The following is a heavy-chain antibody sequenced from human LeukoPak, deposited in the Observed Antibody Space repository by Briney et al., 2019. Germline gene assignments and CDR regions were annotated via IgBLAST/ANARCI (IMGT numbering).Heavy chain of an antibody. J-gene: IGHJ4*02. CDR3: ATLGSFDY. CDR1: GVSISSYY. Sequence: SETLSLTCTVSGVSISSYYWSWIRQPPGKGLEWIGYRYYRGSTNYNPSLKSRVTISVDTSKNQFSLKLSSVTAADTAVYYCATLGSFDYWGQGTQVTVSS. CDR2: RYYRGST. V-gene: IGHV4-59*01. D-gene: IGHD7-27*01.